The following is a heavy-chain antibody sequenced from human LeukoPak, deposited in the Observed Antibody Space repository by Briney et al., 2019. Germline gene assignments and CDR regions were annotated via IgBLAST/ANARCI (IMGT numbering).Heavy chain of an antibody. CDR3: ARDRSPEAFDI. D-gene: IGHD1-14*01. J-gene: IGHJ3*02. V-gene: IGHV3-7*03. Sequence: PGGSLRLSCAASGFTFRNYWMSWLRQAPGKGLEWVANINEDGSDKDCVDSVKGRFTIPRDNAKSSLYLQMNSLRVEDTAVYYCARDRSPEAFDIWGQGTMVTVSS. CDR1: GFTFRNYW. CDR2: INEDGSDK.